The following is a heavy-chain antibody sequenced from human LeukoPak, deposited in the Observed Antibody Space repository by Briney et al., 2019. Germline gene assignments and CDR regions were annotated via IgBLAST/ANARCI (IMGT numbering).Heavy chain of an antibody. CDR3: ARGGGAFCGDDCYRNFDY. J-gene: IGHJ4*02. D-gene: IGHD2-21*02. Sequence: LPGGSLRLSCAVSGFTVTRDYMSWVRQAPGKGLEWVSVIYSGGSTYYADSVKGRFTISSDNSKNTLSLQMNSLRAEDTAVYYCARGGGAFCGDDCYRNFDYWGQGTLVTVSS. CDR1: GFTVTRDY. V-gene: IGHV3-66*02. CDR2: IYSGGST.